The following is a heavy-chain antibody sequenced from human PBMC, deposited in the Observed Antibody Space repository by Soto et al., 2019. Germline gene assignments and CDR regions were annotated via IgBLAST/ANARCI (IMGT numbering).Heavy chain of an antibody. J-gene: IGHJ3*02. CDR3: ARARGYADAFDI. V-gene: IGHV1-3*01. Sequence: ASVKVSCKAPGYTFTSYAMHWVRQAPGQRLEWMGWINAGNGNTKYSQKFQGRVTITRDTSASTAYMELSSLRSEDTAVYYCARARGYADAFDIWGQGTMVTVSS. CDR2: INAGNGNT. CDR1: GYTFTSYA. D-gene: IGHD2-15*01.